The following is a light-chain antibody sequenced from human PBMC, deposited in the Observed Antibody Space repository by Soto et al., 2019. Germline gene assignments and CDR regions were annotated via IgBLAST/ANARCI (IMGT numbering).Light chain of an antibody. Sequence: EIVLTQSPATLSLSPGERATLSFRASQSVSSYLAWYQQKPGQAPRLLIYDASNRATGIPSRVSGSGSVTAFNLTTRSLEHEDFAVYYCQQRSNWPLVYTFGKGTKLEIK. CDR2: DAS. V-gene: IGKV3-11*01. J-gene: IGKJ2*01. CDR1: QSVSSY. CDR3: QQRSNWPLVYT.